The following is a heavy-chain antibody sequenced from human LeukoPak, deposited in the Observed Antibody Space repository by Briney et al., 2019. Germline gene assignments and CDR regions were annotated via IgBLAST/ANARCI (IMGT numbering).Heavy chain of an antibody. D-gene: IGHD6-19*01. J-gene: IGHJ4*02. CDR1: GGSISSGGYY. V-gene: IGHV4-61*08. CDR2: IYYSGST. Sequence: TLSLTCTVSGGSISSGGYYWSWIRQPPGKGLEWIGYIYYSGSTNYNPSLKSRVTISVDTSKNQFSLKLSSVTAADTAVYYCARGWDSSGQDYWGQGTLVTVSS. CDR3: ARGWDSSGQDY.